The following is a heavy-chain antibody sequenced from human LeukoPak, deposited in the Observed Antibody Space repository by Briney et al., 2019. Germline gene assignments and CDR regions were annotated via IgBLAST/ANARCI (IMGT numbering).Heavy chain of an antibody. CDR2: INPSGGST. Sequence: ASVNVSCKASGYTFTSYYMHWVRQAPGQGLEWMGIINPSGGSTSYAQKFQGRVTMTRDMSTSTVYMELSSLRSEDTAVYYCAREGYSSSPTSGFDYWGQGTLVTVSS. V-gene: IGHV1-46*01. J-gene: IGHJ4*02. CDR3: AREGYSSSPTSGFDY. CDR1: GYTFTSYY. D-gene: IGHD6-6*01.